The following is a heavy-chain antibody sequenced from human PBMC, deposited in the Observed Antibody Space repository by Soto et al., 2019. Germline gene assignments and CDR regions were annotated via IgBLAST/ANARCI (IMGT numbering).Heavy chain of an antibody. CDR1: GFSLSTSGVG. CDR2: IYWNDDK. V-gene: IGHV2-5*01. Sequence: SGPTLVNPTQTLTLTCTFSGFSLSTSGVGVGWIRQPPGKALEWLALIYWNDDKRYSPSLKSRLTITKDTSKNQVVLTMTNMDPVDTATYYCAHAPTGYCSSTSCYAFNWFDPWGQGTLVTVSS. D-gene: IGHD2-2*01. J-gene: IGHJ5*02. CDR3: AHAPTGYCSSTSCYAFNWFDP.